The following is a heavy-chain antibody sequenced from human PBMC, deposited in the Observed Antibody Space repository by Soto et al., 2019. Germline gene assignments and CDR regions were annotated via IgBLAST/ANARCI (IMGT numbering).Heavy chain of an antibody. CDR2: IYDDVST. D-gene: IGHD6-13*01. CDR1: GGSIRSYY. V-gene: IGHV4-59*01. CDR3: ARGGSSWYGAWFDP. J-gene: IGHJ5*02. Sequence: PSETLSLTCTVSGGSIRSYYSSWIRQPPGKGLEWIGYIYDDVSTNYNPSLKSRVTISLDTSENQFFLKVNSVTTADTAVYYCARGGSSWYGAWFDPWGQGALVTVSS.